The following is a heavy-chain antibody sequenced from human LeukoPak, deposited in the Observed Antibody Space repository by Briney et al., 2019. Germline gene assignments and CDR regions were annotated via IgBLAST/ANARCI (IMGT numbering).Heavy chain of an antibody. V-gene: IGHV4-34*01. Sequence: SETLSLTCAVYGGSFSGYYWSWIRQPPGKGLEWIGEINHSGSTNYNPSLKSRVTISVDTSKNQFSLKLSSVTAADTAVYYCASIVPAARASYYYYYMDVWGKGTTVTVSS. J-gene: IGHJ6*03. CDR1: GGSFSGYY. D-gene: IGHD2-2*01. CDR3: ASIVPAARASYYYYYMDV. CDR2: INHSGST.